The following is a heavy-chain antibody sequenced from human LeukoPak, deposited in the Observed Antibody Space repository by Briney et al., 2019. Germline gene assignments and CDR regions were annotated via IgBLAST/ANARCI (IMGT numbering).Heavy chain of an antibody. CDR1: GFTVSSYA. J-gene: IGHJ3*02. Sequence: GGSLRLSCAASGFTVSSYAMSWVRQAPGKGLEWVSAISGSGGSTYYADSVKGRFTISRDNSKNTLYLQMNSLRAEDTAVYYCAKDEEAMDAFDIWGQGTMVTVSS. V-gene: IGHV3-23*01. CDR3: AKDEEAMDAFDI. CDR2: ISGSGGST.